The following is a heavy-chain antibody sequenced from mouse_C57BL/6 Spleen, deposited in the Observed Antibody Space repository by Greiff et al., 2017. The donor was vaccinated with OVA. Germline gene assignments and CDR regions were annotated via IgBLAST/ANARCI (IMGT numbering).Heavy chain of an antibody. CDR1: GYTFTDYY. Sequence: VMLVESGAELVRPGASVKLSCKASGYTFTDYYINWVKQRPGQGLEWIARIYPGSGNTYYNEKFKGKATLTAEKSSSTAYMQLSSLTSEDSAVYYCARFDLYWYFDVWGTGTTVTVSS. J-gene: IGHJ1*03. CDR2: IYPGSGNT. CDR3: ARFDLYWYFDV. V-gene: IGHV1-76*01.